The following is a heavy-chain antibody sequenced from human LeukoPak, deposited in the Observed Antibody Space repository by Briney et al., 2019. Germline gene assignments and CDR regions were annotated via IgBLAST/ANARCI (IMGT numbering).Heavy chain of an antibody. J-gene: IGHJ4*02. V-gene: IGHV1-69*13. CDR1: GGTFSIYA. CDR3: ARSGSYYYYFDY. Sequence: SVTVSCKASGGTFSIYAISWVRQAPGQGLEWMGGIIPIFGTANYAQKFQGRVTITADESTSTAYMELSSLRSEDTAVYYCARSGSYYYYFDYWGQGTLVTVSS. CDR2: IIPIFGTA. D-gene: IGHD1-26*01.